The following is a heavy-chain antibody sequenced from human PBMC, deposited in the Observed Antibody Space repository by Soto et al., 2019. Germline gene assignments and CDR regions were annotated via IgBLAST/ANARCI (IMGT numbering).Heavy chain of an antibody. J-gene: IGHJ4*02. CDR1: GVTFGSFA. CDR3: VKGPEAAVGAYDY. D-gene: IGHD6-25*01. CDR2: ISSNGGST. V-gene: IGHV3-64D*08. Sequence: SLRLSCSASGVTFGSFAMHWVRQAPGKGLEYVSAISSNGGSTYYADSVKGRFTISRDNSKNTLYLQMSSLRAEDTVVYYCVKGPEAAVGAYDYWGPGPLVTVSP.